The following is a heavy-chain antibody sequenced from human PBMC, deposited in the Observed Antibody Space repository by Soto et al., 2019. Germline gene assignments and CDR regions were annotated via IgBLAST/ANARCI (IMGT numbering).Heavy chain of an antibody. J-gene: IGHJ6*02. CDR1: GYSFTSYW. Sequence: GESLKISCKGSGYSFTSYWIGWVRQMPGKGLEWMGIIYPGDSDTRYSPSFQGQVTISADKSISTAYLQWSSLKASDTAMFYCASPKGGGSHYYYGMDVWGQGTTVTVSS. CDR2: IYPGDSDT. V-gene: IGHV5-51*01. CDR3: ASPKGGGSHYYYGMDV. D-gene: IGHD1-26*01.